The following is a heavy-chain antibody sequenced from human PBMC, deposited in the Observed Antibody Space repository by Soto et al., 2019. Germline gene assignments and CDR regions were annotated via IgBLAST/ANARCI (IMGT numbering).Heavy chain of an antibody. Sequence: GGSLRLSCAASGFTFSSYAMHWVRQAPGKGLEWVAVISYDGSNKYYADSVKGRFTISRDNSKNTLYLQMNSLRAEDTAVYYCAREFSLTTMVRALDPWGQGTLVTVSS. CDR2: ISYDGSNK. V-gene: IGHV3-30-3*01. CDR1: GFTFSSYA. CDR3: AREFSLTTMVRALDP. J-gene: IGHJ5*02. D-gene: IGHD3-10*01.